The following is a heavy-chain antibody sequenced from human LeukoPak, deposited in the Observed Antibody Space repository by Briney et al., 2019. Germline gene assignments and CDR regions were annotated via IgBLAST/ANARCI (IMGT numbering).Heavy chain of an antibody. CDR3: ARSYDSSGYYGGYWFDY. D-gene: IGHD3-22*01. J-gene: IGHJ4*02. CDR1: GYTFTSYY. CDR2: INPSGGST. Sequence: ASVKVSCKASGYTFTSYYMHWVRQAPGQGLEWMGIINPSGGSTSYAQKFQGRVTMTRDTSTSTVYMELSSLRSEDTAVYYCARSYDSSGYYGGYWFDYWGQGTLVNVSS. V-gene: IGHV1-46*01.